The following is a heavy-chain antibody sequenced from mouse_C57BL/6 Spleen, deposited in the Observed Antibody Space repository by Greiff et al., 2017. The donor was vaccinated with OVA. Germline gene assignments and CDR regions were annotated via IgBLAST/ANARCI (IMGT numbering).Heavy chain of an antibody. CDR2: IYPGNSDT. V-gene: IGHV1-5*01. J-gene: IGHJ2*01. CDR3: TRSALVTTVVPYWFDY. CDR1: GYTFTSYW. D-gene: IGHD1-1*01. Sequence: VQLQQSGTVLARPGASVKMSCKTSGYTFTSYWMHWVKQRPGQGLEWIGAIYPGNSDTSYNQKFKGKAKLTAVTSASTAYMELSSLTNEDSAVYYCTRSALVTTVVPYWFDYWGQGTTLTVSS.